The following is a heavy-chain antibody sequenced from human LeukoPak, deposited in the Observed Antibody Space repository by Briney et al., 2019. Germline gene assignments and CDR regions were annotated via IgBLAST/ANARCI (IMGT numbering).Heavy chain of an antibody. CDR3: ARDWGDIVVVPAAISLDY. V-gene: IGHV1-18*01. CDR1: GYTFTSYG. D-gene: IGHD2-2*01. CDR2: ISAYNGNT. J-gene: IGHJ4*02. Sequence: ASVKVSCKASGYTFTSYGISWVRQAPGQGLEWMGWISAYNGNTNYAQKRQGRVTMTTDTSTSTAYMELRSLRSDDTAVYYCARDWGDIVVVPAAISLDYWGQGTLVTVSS.